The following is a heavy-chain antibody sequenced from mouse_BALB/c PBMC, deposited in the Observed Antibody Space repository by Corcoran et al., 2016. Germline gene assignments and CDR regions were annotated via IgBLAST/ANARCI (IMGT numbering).Heavy chain of an antibody. Sequence: EVQLQQSGAELVKPGASVKLSCTASGFNIKDTYMHWVKQRPEQGLEWIGRIDTANGNTKYDPKFQGKATITADTSSNTAYLQLSSLTSEDTAVYYCARRGSSYYYAMDYWGQGTSVTVSS. J-gene: IGHJ4*01. CDR3: ARRGSSYYYAMDY. D-gene: IGHD1-1*01. V-gene: IGHV14-3*02. CDR1: GFNIKDTY. CDR2: IDTANGNT.